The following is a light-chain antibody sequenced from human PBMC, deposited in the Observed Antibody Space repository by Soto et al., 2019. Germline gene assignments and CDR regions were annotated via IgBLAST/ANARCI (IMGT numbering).Light chain of an antibody. CDR3: QQYGSSPTWT. CDR2: GAS. CDR1: QSVSSY. Sequence: EIVLTQSPATLSLSPGEGAILSCRASQSVSSYLAWYQQKPGQAPRLLIYGASSRATGIPDRFSGSGSGTDFTLTISRLEPEDFAVYYCQQYGSSPTWTFGQGTKVDNK. J-gene: IGKJ1*01. V-gene: IGKV3-20*01.